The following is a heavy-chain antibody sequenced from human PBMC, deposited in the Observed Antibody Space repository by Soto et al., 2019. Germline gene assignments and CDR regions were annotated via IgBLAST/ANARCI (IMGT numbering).Heavy chain of an antibody. CDR1: GGSISSYY. Sequence: PXETLSLACTVSGGSISSYYWSWIRQPPGKGLEWIGYIYYSGSTNYNPSLKSRVTISVDTSKNQFSLKLSSVTAADTAVYYCASMTTVYNWFDPWGQETLVTVSS. CDR3: ASMTTVYNWFDP. V-gene: IGHV4-59*01. J-gene: IGHJ5*02. D-gene: IGHD4-4*01. CDR2: IYYSGST.